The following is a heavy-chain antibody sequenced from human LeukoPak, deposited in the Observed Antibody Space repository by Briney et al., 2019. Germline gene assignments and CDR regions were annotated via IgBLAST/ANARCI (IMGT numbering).Heavy chain of an antibody. CDR2: ISGSGGST. J-gene: IGHJ3*02. CDR3: AKQPFWSAYSGAFDI. CDR1: GFTFSSYA. V-gene: IGHV3-23*01. Sequence: GGSLGLSCAASGFTFSSYAMSWVRQAPGKRLEWVSAISGSGGSTYFADSVKGRFTISRDNSKNTLYLQMNSLRAEDTAVYYCAKQPFWSAYSGAFDIWGLGTVVTVSS. D-gene: IGHD3-3*02.